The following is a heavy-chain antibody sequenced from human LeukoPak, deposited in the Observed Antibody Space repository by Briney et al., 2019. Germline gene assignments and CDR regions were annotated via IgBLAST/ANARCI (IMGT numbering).Heavy chain of an antibody. J-gene: IGHJ4*02. V-gene: IGHV1-18*01. CDR2: ISAYNSNT. Sequence: ASVKVSCKASGYTFTSYGISWVRQAPGQGLEWMGWISAYNSNTNYVQKLQGRVTMTRNTSISTAYMELSSLRSEDTAVYYCARVKKNYGDYWGQGTLVTVSS. CDR1: GYTFTSYG. CDR3: ARVKKNYGDY.